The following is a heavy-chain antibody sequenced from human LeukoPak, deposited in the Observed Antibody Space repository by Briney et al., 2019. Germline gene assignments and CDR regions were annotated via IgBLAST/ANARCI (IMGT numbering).Heavy chain of an antibody. V-gene: IGHV1-2*02. CDR2: INGNTGDT. J-gene: IGHJ4*02. Sequence: ASAKVPCKASGYTFTGHYVHWVRQAPGQGLEWMGWINGNTGDTRYAQRFQGRVTMISETSISTMYMELSRLRSDDTAVYCCAREYSSSLFDYWGQGTLVTVSS. CDR3: AREYSSSLFDY. D-gene: IGHD6-13*01. CDR1: GYTFTGHY.